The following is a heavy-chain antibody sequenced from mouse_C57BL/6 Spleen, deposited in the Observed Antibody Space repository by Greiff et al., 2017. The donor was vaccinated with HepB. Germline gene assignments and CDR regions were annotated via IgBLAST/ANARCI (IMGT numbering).Heavy chain of an antibody. J-gene: IGHJ3*01. CDR3: ARISIVTTPY. CDR1: GYTFTSYW. D-gene: IGHD2-5*01. Sequence: VQLQQPGAELVRPGSSVKLSCKASGYTFTSYWMDWVKQRPGQGLEWIGNIYPSDSETHYNQKFKDKATLTVDKSSSTAYMQLSSLTSEDSAVYYCARISIVTTPYWGQGTLVTVSA. CDR2: IYPSDSET. V-gene: IGHV1-61*01.